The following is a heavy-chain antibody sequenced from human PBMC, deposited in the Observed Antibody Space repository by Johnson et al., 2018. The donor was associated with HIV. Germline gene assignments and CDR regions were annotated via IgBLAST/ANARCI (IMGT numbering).Heavy chain of an antibody. D-gene: IGHD6-13*01. CDR2: ISYDGSSK. V-gene: IGHV3-30*18. CDR1: GFTFSSYG. Sequence: QVQLMESGGGVVQPGGSLRLSCAASGFTFSSYGMHWVRQAPGKGLEWVAVISYDGSSKFSADSVKGRFTISRDNSKNTLYLQMNSLRVEDTAVYFCAKIAAATALKDAFDFWGRGTMVTVSS. CDR3: AKIAAATALKDAFDF. J-gene: IGHJ3*01.